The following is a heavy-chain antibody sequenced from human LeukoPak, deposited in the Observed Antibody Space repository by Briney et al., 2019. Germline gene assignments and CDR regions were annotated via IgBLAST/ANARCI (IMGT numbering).Heavy chain of an antibody. CDR2: ISGSGGST. CDR1: RVTFSSYA. Sequence: PGGSLRLSCAASRVTFSSYAMSWVRQAPGKGLEWVSAISGSGGSTFYADSVKGRFTISIDNSKNTLYLQMNTLRAEHTPVYYFAKREEQLVLVSFDYWGQGTLVTVSS. V-gene: IGHV3-23*01. CDR3: AKREEQLVLVSFDY. D-gene: IGHD6-13*01. J-gene: IGHJ4*02.